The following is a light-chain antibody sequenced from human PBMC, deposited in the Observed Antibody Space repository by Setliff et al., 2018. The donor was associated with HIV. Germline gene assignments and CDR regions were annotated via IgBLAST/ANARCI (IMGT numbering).Light chain of an antibody. CDR1: NSDIGSYNL. V-gene: IGLV2-23*02. J-gene: IGLJ1*01. CDR2: EVN. CDR3: SSYAGTKSPV. Sequence: QSVLTQPASVSESPGQSITISCTGTNSDIGSYNLVSWYQQYPGKAPKIMIYEVNKRPSGASNRFSGSKSGNTASLTISGLQAEDEADYYCSSYAGTKSPVFGTGTKVNVL.